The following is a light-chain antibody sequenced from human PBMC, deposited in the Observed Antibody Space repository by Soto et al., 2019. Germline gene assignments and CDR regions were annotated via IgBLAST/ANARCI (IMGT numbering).Light chain of an antibody. V-gene: IGLV2-14*01. Sequence: QSGLTQPASVSGSPGQSITIYCTGTRNDIGTYTYVSWYHHHPGKAPKLLIYEVSDRPSGVSNRFSGSKSGNTASLTISGLQAEDEADYYFSSYTNSIAVFGGGTKVTVL. J-gene: IGLJ3*02. CDR3: SSYTNSIAV. CDR1: RNDIGTYTY. CDR2: EVS.